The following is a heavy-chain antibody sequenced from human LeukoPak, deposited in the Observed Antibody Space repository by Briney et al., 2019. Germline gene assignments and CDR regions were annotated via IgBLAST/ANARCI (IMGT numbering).Heavy chain of an antibody. D-gene: IGHD6-19*01. J-gene: IGHJ5*02. V-gene: IGHV3-23*01. Sequence: PGGSLRLSCAGSGFNFRDYAISWVRQAPGKGLEWVSVISGSGSRTYYADSVKGRFTISRDNSKNTLYLQMNSLRAEDTAVYYCAKDRRIAVAGTVWFDPWGQGTLVTVSS. CDR2: ISGSGSRT. CDR1: GFNFRDYA. CDR3: AKDRRIAVAGTVWFDP.